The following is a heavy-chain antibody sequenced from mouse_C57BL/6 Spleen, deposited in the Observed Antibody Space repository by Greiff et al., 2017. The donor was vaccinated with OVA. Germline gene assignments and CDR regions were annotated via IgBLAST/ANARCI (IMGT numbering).Heavy chain of an antibody. V-gene: IGHV1-50*01. J-gene: IGHJ2*01. D-gene: IGHD1-1*01. Sequence: VQLQQPGAELVKPGASVKLSCKASGYTFTSYWMQWVKQRPGQGLEWIGEIDPSDSYTNYNQKFKGKATLTVDTSSTTAYMQLSSLTAEDSAVSYCAPSLDGSFDYWGQGTTLTVSS. CDR1: GYTFTSYW. CDR3: APSLDGSFDY. CDR2: IDPSDSYT.